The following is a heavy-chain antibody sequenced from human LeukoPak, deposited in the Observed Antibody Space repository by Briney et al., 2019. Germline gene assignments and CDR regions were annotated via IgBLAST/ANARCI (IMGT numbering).Heavy chain of an antibody. CDR2: IFPDGRT. CDR1: GGSISNHNW. J-gene: IGHJ4*02. Sequence: PSETLSLTCSVSGGSISNHNWWSWVRQPPGKGPGWIGEIFPDGRTNYNPSLRGRLTISIDKSENQFSLKLTSVTAADTAVYYCATYYDTSGYKFNYWGQGTLVTVSS. D-gene: IGHD3-22*01. V-gene: IGHV4-4*02. CDR3: ATYYDTSGYKFNY.